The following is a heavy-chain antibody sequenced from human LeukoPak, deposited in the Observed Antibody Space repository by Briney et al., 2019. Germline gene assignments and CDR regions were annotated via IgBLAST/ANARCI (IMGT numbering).Heavy chain of an antibody. V-gene: IGHV1-2*06. D-gene: IGHD3-16*01. J-gene: IGHJ6*02. CDR1: GYTFTGYY. CDR3: ATVGLGYYYGMDV. Sequence: ASVKVSCKASGYTFTGYYMHWVRQAPGQGLEWMGRINPNSGGTNYAQKFQGRVTMTRDTSISTAYMELSRLRSDDTAVYYCATVGLGYYYGMDVWGQGTTVTVSS. CDR2: INPNSGGT.